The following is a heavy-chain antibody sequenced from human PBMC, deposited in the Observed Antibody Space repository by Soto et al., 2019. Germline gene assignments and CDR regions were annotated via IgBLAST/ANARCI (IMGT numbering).Heavy chain of an antibody. D-gene: IGHD3-22*01. V-gene: IGHV1-18*04. CDR2: ISAYSGNT. CDR3: ASGRYYYDSSGYYRDAFDI. Sequence: ASVKVSCKASGYTFTSYGISWVRQAPGQGXEWMGWISAYSGNTNYAQKLQGRVTMTTDTSTSTAYMELRSLRSDDTAVYYCASGRYYYDSSGYYRDAFDIWGQGTMVTVSS. CDR1: GYTFTSYG. J-gene: IGHJ3*02.